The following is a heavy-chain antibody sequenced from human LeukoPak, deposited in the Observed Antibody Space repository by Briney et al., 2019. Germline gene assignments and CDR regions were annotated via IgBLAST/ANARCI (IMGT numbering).Heavy chain of an antibody. CDR3: GRDRLWFGESGFDP. D-gene: IGHD3-10*01. CDR1: GFTFSSYS. V-gene: IGHV3-21*01. Sequence: PGGSLRLSCAASGFTFSSYSMSWVRQAPGKGLEWVSSISSSSSYIYYADSVKGRFTISRDNAKNSLYLQMNSLRAEDTAVYYCGRDRLWFGESGFDPWGQGTLVTVSS. J-gene: IGHJ5*02. CDR2: ISSSSSYI.